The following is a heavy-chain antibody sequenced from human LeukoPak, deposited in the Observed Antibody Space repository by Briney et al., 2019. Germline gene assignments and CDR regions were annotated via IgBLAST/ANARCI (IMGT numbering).Heavy chain of an antibody. CDR2: INTDRGVT. D-gene: IGHD2-15*01. J-gene: IGHJ3*02. Sequence: ASVKVSSKASGYTYAGYYLHWVRQAPGQGLEWMGWINTDRGVTNSAPKFQGRVTMTGDTSISTAYMELSSLRSDDTAVYYCARDLGGMTKNALDIWGHGTVVTVSS. CDR1: GYTYAGYY. CDR3: ARDLGGMTKNALDI. V-gene: IGHV1-2*02.